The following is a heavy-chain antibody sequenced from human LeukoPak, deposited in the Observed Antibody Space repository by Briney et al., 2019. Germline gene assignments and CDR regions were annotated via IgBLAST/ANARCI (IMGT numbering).Heavy chain of an antibody. D-gene: IGHD2/OR15-2a*01. Sequence: ASETLSLTCGVSGYSIRTGYYWGWVRQPPGKGLEWIGSVYHSGSTYYNPSLKSRVNILVDTSKNQFSLRLTSVTAADPAVYYCARSYFSLGDFDIWGRGAMVTVSS. CDR3: ARSYFSLGDFDI. CDR2: VYHSGST. J-gene: IGHJ3*02. CDR1: GYSIRTGYY. V-gene: IGHV4-38-2*01.